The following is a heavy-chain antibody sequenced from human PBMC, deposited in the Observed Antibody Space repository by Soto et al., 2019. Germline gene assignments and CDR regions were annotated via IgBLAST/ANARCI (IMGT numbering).Heavy chain of an antibody. Sequence: PSETLSLTCAVYGGSFSGYYWSWIRQPPGKGLEWIGEINHSGSTNYNPSLKSRVTISVDTSKNLFSLKLSSVTAADTAVYYCARGRITGTYRYYYGMDVWGQGTTVTVSS. V-gene: IGHV4-34*01. CDR3: ARGRITGTYRYYYGMDV. D-gene: IGHD1-7*01. CDR1: GGSFSGYY. J-gene: IGHJ6*02. CDR2: INHSGST.